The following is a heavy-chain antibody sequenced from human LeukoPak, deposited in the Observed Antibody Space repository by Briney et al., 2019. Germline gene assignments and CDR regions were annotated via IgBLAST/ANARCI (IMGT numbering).Heavy chain of an antibody. D-gene: IGHD3-22*01. V-gene: IGHV4-31*03. Sequence: SQTLSLTCTVSGGSISSGGYYWSWIRQHPGEGLEWIGYIYYSGSTYYNPSLKSRVTISVDTSKNQFPLKLSSVTAADTAVYYCARAILIYDSSGYYSLFFDYWGQGTLVTVSS. CDR3: ARAILIYDSSGYYSLFFDY. J-gene: IGHJ4*02. CDR1: GGSISSGGYY. CDR2: IYYSGST.